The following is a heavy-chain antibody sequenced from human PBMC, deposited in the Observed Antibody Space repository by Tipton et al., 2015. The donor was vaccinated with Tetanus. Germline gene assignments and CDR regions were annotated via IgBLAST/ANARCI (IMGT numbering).Heavy chain of an antibody. D-gene: IGHD3-16*01. V-gene: IGHV4-31*03. Sequence: LRLSCSVSGASISSGGYFWNWIRHRPGKGLEWIGYIYYSGSTFYNPSLKSRVNISVDTSKNQFSLRLTSVTAADTAVYYCARDQGGGRVARLNWFGPWCQGALVTVSS. CDR2: IYYSGST. J-gene: IGHJ5*02. CDR3: ARDQGGGRVARLNWFGP. CDR1: GASISSGGYF.